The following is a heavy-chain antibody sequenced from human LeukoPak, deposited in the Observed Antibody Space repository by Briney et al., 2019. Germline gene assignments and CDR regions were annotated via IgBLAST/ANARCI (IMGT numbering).Heavy chain of an antibody. CDR1: DKSLKGYY. D-gene: IGHD1-20*01. Sequence: SETLSLTCAVYDKSLKGYYWSWIRHPPGKGLEWIGQINDRVSTNYNPSLKSRVTISLDTPKKQVSLRLSSVTAADTAVFYCARGRVTDNWNGGHWFDPWGRGTLVIVSS. CDR3: ARGRVTDNWNGGHWFDP. V-gene: IGHV4-34*01. CDR2: INDRVST. J-gene: IGHJ5*02.